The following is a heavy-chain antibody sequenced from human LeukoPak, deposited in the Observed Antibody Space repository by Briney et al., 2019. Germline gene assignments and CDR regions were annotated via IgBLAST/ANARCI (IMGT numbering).Heavy chain of an antibody. Sequence: GGSLRLSCAASGFTFSSYAMTWVRQAPGKGLEWVSAISGSGGSTYYADSVEGRFTISRDNSKNTLYLQMNSLRAEDTAVYYCAKDPNYDFWSGLNYFDYWGQGTLVTVSS. CDR1: GFTFSSYA. CDR2: ISGSGGST. CDR3: AKDPNYDFWSGLNYFDY. D-gene: IGHD3-3*01. V-gene: IGHV3-23*01. J-gene: IGHJ4*02.